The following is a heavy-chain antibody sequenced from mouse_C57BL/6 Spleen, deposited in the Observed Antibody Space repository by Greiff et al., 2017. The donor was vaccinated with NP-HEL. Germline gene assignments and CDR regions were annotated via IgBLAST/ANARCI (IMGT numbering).Heavy chain of an antibody. CDR3: ARLEGTAQAHYYAMDY. Sequence: VQIQESGPELVKPGASVKLSCKASGYTFTSYDINWVKQRPGQGLEWIGWIYPRDGSTKYNEKFKGKATLTVDTSSSTAYMELHSLTSEDSAVYFCARLEGTAQAHYYAMDYWGQGTSVTVSS. CDR1: GYTFTSYD. V-gene: IGHV1-85*01. CDR2: IYPRDGST. D-gene: IGHD3-2*02. J-gene: IGHJ4*01.